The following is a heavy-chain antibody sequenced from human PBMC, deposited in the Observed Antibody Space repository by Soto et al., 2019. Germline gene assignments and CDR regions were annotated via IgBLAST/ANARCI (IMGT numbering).Heavy chain of an antibody. CDR1: GFTFSSYA. CDR3: AKCYCISIMCQVPAAKSTGGFEI. Sequence: EPQLLESGGGLGHPGGSLRLSCAASGFTFSSYAMSWVRQAPGKGLEWVAAISGSGVSTYYADSVRGRSTISRDNSKKTVYLQMNSLRAEDTAVYYCAKCYCISIMCQVPAAKSTGGFEIWGQGTLVTVS. CDR2: ISGSGVST. V-gene: IGHV3-23*01. J-gene: IGHJ3*02. D-gene: IGHD2-2*01.